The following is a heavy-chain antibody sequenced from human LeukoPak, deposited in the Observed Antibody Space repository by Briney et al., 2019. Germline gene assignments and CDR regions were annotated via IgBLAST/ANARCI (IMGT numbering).Heavy chain of an antibody. CDR1: GFTVSSNY. CDR2: IYSGGST. J-gene: IGHJ4*02. Sequence: PGGSLRLSCAASGFTVSSNYMSWVRQAPGKGLEWVSVIYSGGSTSYAGSVKGRFTISRDNSKSTLYLQMNSLRAEDTAVYYCARVVYPSGGYYFDYWGQGALVTVSS. V-gene: IGHV3-66*01. CDR3: ARVVYPSGGYYFDY. D-gene: IGHD6-19*01.